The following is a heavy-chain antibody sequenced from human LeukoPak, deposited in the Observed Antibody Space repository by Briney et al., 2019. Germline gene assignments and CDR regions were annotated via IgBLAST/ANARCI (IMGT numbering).Heavy chain of an antibody. J-gene: IGHJ4*02. V-gene: IGHV4-4*02. D-gene: IGHD4-23*01. CDR3: ARNGGNSDVDD. Sequence: SETLSPTCAVSGGSITGTNWWSWVRQPPGKGLEWIGEIYHSGSTNYNSSLKSRVTLSVDKSKNQFSLKLSSVTAADTAVYYCARNGGNSDVDDWGQGTLVTVSS. CDR2: IYHSGST. CDR1: GGSITGTNW.